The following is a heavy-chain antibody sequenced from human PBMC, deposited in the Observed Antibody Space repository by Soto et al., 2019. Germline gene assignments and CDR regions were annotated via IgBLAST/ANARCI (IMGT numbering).Heavy chain of an antibody. CDR1: GGSISSGDYY. CDR2: IYYNGRT. Sequence: PSETLSLTCTVSGGSISSGDYYWSWLRQPPGEGLEWIGYIYYNGRTYYSPSLTSRASISIDASKNQLSLKLTSVTAADAAVYYCARDRYSGYDFGYWGQGALVTVSS. D-gene: IGHD5-12*01. V-gene: IGHV4-30-4*01. CDR3: ARDRYSGYDFGY. J-gene: IGHJ4*02.